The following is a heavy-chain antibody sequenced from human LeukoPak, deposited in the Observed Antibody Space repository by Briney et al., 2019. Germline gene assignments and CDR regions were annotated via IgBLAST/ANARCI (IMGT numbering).Heavy chain of an antibody. Sequence: PGGSLRLSCAASGFTFDDYAMHWVRQAPGKGLEWVSGINWNGGSTGYADSVKGRFTISRDNAKNSLYLQMNSLRAEDTALFYCARGLRFLEWLPFDYWGQGTLVTVSS. CDR1: GFTFDDYA. V-gene: IGHV3-20*04. J-gene: IGHJ4*02. CDR3: ARGLRFLEWLPFDY. CDR2: INWNGGST. D-gene: IGHD3-3*01.